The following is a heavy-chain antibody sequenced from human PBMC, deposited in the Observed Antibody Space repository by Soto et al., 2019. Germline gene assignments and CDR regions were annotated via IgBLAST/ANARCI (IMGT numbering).Heavy chain of an antibody. Sequence: EASVKVSCKASGYTFTSYGISWVRQAPGQGLEWMGWISAYNGNTNYAQKLQGRVTMTTDTSTSTAYMELRSLRSDDTAVYYCARDLGGYSYGYDYYGMDVWGQGTTVTVSS. CDR1: GYTFTSYG. D-gene: IGHD5-18*01. CDR3: ARDLGGYSYGYDYYGMDV. V-gene: IGHV1-18*04. CDR2: ISAYNGNT. J-gene: IGHJ6*02.